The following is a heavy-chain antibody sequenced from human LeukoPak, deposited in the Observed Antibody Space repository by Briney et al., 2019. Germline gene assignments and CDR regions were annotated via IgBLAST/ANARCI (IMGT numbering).Heavy chain of an antibody. V-gene: IGHV4-34*01. CDR2: INHSGST. J-gene: IGHJ4*02. D-gene: IGHD6-19*01. Sequence: SETLSLTCAVYGGSFSGYYWSWIRQPPGKGLEWIGEINHSGSTNYNPSLKSRVTISVDTSKNQFSLKLSSVTAADTAVYYCARNEGAVASIDYWGQGTLVTVSS. CDR1: GGSFSGYY. CDR3: ARNEGAVASIDY.